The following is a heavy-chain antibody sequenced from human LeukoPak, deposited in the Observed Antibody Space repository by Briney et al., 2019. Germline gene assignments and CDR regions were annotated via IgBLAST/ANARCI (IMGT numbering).Heavy chain of an antibody. Sequence: PGRSLRLSCVASGLTFSSYGIHWVRQAPGKGLEWVAIISYDGINKYYADSVKGRFTISRDNSKNTVYLQMNSLRAEDTAVYYCAKDESSGGFDSWGQGTLVTVSS. D-gene: IGHD1-26*01. CDR3: AKDESSGGFDS. CDR1: GLTFSSYG. V-gene: IGHV3-30*18. CDR2: ISYDGINK. J-gene: IGHJ4*02.